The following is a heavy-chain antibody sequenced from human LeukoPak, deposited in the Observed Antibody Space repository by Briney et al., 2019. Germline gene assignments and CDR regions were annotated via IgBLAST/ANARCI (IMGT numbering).Heavy chain of an antibody. V-gene: IGHV1-69*13. CDR1: GGTFSSYA. CDR2: IIPIFGTA. J-gene: IGHJ5*02. CDR3: ANAITYYYDSSGYPTENWFDP. D-gene: IGHD3-22*01. Sequence: SVKVSCKASGGTFSSYAISWVRQAPGQGLEWMGGIIPIFGTANYAQKFQGRVTITADESTSTAYMELSSLRSEDTAVYYCANAITYYYDSSGYPTENWFDPWGQGTLVTVSS.